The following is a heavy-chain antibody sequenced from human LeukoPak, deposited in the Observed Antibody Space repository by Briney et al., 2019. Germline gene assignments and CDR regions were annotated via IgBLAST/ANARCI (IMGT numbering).Heavy chain of an antibody. V-gene: IGHV1-69*01. CDR1: GDTFSSYA. J-gene: IGHJ4*02. Sequence: SVKVSCKASGDTFSSYAISWVRQAPGQGLKWMGGIIPIFGTANYAQKFQGRVTITADESTSTAYMELSSLRSEDTAVYYCAGVKVHATTTLRHYFDYWGQGTLVTVSS. CDR2: IIPIFGTA. CDR3: AGVKVHATTTLRHYFDY. D-gene: IGHD1-26*01.